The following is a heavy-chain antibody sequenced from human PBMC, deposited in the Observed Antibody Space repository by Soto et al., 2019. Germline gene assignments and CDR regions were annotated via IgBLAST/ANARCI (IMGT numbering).Heavy chain of an antibody. Sequence: QITLKESGPTLVRPTQTLTLTCTFSGFSLNTSGVGVAWIRQPPGKALEWLALIYWDGDKHYSPSLKSRLTTTKENSKNEVVLTTTNTDPVDTGTYYCAHRIPIFGVGGGWFDPWGQGALVTVSS. CDR1: GFSLNTSGVG. CDR3: AHRIPIFGVGGGWFDP. D-gene: IGHD3-3*01. CDR2: IYWDGDK. V-gene: IGHV2-5*02. J-gene: IGHJ5*02.